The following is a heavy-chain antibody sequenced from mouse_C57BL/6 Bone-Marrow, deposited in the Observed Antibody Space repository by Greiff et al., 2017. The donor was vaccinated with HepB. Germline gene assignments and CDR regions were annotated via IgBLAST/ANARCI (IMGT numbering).Heavy chain of an antibody. CDR1: DSEVFPIAY. V-gene: IGHV15-2*01. J-gene: IGHJ1*03. CDR3: ARKDLITTVVATDWYFDV. CDR2: ILPSIGRT. D-gene: IGHD1-1*01. Sequence: SPGSSVKLSCKDFDSEVFPIAYMSWVRQKPGHGFEWIGGILPSIGRTIYGEKFEDKATLDADTLSNTAYLELNSLTSEDSAIYYCARKDLITTVVATDWYFDVWGTGTTVTVSS.